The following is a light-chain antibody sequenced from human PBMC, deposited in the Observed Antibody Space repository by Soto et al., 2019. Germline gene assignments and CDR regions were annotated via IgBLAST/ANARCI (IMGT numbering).Light chain of an antibody. Sequence: DIQMTQSPSSLSASVGGRVTITCRASQDINNFLAWFQQKPGKAPKPLIYSASSLQDGVPSRFSGSGSGTQFTLTISSLQPEDFATYFCLQYDRFPATVGGGTRVDIE. CDR2: SAS. V-gene: IGKV1-16*01. CDR3: LQYDRFPAT. J-gene: IGKJ4*01. CDR1: QDINNF.